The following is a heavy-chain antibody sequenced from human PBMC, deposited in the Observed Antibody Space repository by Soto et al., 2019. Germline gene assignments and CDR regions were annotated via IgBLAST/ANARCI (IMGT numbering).Heavy chain of an antibody. V-gene: IGHV3-7*03. CDR1: GLTFSGHW. Sequence: GSLVPACAASGLTFSGHWMTWVRQTPGEGLQWVAAIKPDGSETFYVDSVKGRFTISRDNARNSLFLQMDSLRAEDTAVYYCTSRPSGMTYHAVFDFWGQGTLVTVSS. D-gene: IGHD2-21*02. J-gene: IGHJ4*02. CDR3: TSRPSGMTYHAVFDF. CDR2: IKPDGSET.